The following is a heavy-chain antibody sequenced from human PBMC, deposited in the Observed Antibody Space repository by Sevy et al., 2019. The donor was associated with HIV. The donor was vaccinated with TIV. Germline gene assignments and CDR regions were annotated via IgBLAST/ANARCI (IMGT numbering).Heavy chain of an antibody. V-gene: IGHV1-24*01. CDR2: FDPDDGET. D-gene: IGHD4-17*01. CDR1: GYTLSELS. CDR3: ASLTTVITGYYYGMDV. J-gene: IGHJ6*02. Sequence: ASVKVSCKVSGYTLSELSMHWVRQPPGKGLEWMGRFDPDDGETIYAQRFQGRVTMTRDTSTSTVYMELSSLRSEDTAVYYCASLTTVITGYYYGMDVWGQGTTVTVSS.